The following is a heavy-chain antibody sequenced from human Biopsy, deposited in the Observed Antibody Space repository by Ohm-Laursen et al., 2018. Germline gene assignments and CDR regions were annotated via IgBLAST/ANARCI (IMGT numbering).Heavy chain of an antibody. CDR3: ARGPHSGSHSCFDY. CDR1: GYNFTGYY. J-gene: IGHJ4*02. D-gene: IGHD1-26*01. Sequence: VKISCKTSGYNFTGYYIHWVRQAPGQGLEWMGGIIPMFGTANYAQMFQGRVTISADESTSTSYMELSSLTTEDTAIYYCARGPHSGSHSCFDYWGRGTLVTVSS. V-gene: IGHV1-69*13. CDR2: IIPMFGTA.